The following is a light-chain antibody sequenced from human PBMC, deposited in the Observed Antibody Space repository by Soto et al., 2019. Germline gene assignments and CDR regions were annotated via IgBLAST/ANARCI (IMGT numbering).Light chain of an antibody. CDR3: QQGYKTPST. CDR2: GTS. J-gene: IGKJ2*01. V-gene: IGKV1-39*01. CDR1: QTFGND. Sequence: DIQMTQSPSSLSASVGDIVTITCRASQTFGNDLNWYQQKPGKAPKLLVYGTSSLQSGVPSRFSGRGSGTDFTLTINSLQPDDFAVYYCQQGYKTPSTFGRGTKVDIQ.